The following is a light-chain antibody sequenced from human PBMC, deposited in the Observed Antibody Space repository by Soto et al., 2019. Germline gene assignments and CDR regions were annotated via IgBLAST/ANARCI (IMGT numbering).Light chain of an antibody. CDR1: QSVSSY. CDR3: QQRSNWPLT. J-gene: IGKJ4*01. V-gene: IGKV3-11*01. CDR2: DAS. Sequence: EIVLTQSPATLSLSPGERATLSCRASQSVSSYLDWYQQEPGQAPRLLISDASNRATGIPARFSGSGSGTDFTLTISSLEPEDFAVYYCQQRSNWPLTFGGGTKVDIK.